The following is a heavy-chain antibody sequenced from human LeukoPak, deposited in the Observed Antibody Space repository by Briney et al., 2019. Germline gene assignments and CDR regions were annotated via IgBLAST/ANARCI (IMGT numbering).Heavy chain of an antibody. V-gene: IGHV4-34*01. CDR2: INHSGST. CDR3: ARDRGHYGSGSYLRY. Sequence: GSLRLSCAASGFTFSSYAMSWVRQAPGKGLEWIGEINHSGSTNYNPSLKSRVTISVDTSKNQFSLKLGSVTAADTAVYYCARDRGHYGSGSYLRYWGQGTLVTVSS. D-gene: IGHD3-10*01. CDR1: GFTFSSYA. J-gene: IGHJ4*02.